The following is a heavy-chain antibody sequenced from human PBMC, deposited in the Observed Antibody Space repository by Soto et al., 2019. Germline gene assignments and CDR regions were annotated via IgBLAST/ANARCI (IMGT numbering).Heavy chain of an antibody. D-gene: IGHD2-2*01. J-gene: IGHJ4*02. CDR2: ISYDGSNK. Sequence: QVKLGESGGGVVQPGRSLGLSCAASGFTFNSYGMHWVRQAPGKGLEWVAVISYDGSNKYYAGYVQGRFIISRDNTKDTMYLQMNSLRAEDTAVYYCVKERLEQYQVLPFFESLGQGTQVIVSS. V-gene: IGHV3-30*18. CDR3: VKERLEQYQVLPFFES. CDR1: GFTFNSYG.